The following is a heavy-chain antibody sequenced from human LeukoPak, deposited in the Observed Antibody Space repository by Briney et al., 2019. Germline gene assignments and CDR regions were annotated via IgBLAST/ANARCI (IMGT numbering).Heavy chain of an antibody. D-gene: IGHD1-1*01. CDR1: GGSISSSSYY. CDR3: ARHWNLLYYFDY. V-gene: IGHV4-39*01. CDR2: IYYSGSA. J-gene: IGHJ4*01. Sequence: SETLSLTCSVSGGSISSSSYYWGWIRQPPGKGLEWIGSIYYSGSAYYNPSLKSRVTISVDTSKNQFSLNLTSVTAADTAVYYCARHWNLLYYFDYWGHGTLVTVSS.